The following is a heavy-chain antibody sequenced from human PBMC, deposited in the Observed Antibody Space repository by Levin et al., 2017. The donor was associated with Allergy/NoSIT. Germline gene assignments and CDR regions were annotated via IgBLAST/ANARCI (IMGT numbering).Heavy chain of an antibody. Sequence: GGSLRLSCAASGFTFSSYWMSWVRQAPGKGLEWVANIKQDGSEKYYVDSVKGRFTISRDNAKNSLYLQMNSLRAEDTAVYYCARLYYYGSAYAFDIWGQGTMVTVSS. V-gene: IGHV3-7*04. CDR1: GFTFSSYW. CDR2: IKQDGSEK. CDR3: ARLYYYGSAYAFDI. D-gene: IGHD3-10*01. J-gene: IGHJ3*02.